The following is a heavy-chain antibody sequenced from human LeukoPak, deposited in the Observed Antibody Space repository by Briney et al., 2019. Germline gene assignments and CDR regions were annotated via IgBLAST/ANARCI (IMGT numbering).Heavy chain of an antibody. CDR1: GYSFTAYY. V-gene: IGHV1-2*02. D-gene: IGHD6-19*01. Sequence: ASVKVSCKASGYSFTAYYIFWVRQAPGQGLEWMGWIKPSSGDAKSAQKFQDRVTITRDSSINTVYMEVTRLTSDDTALYYCVRGGSGWFYNSLDPWGQGTLVTVSS. J-gene: IGHJ5*02. CDR3: VRGGSGWFYNSLDP. CDR2: IKPSSGDA.